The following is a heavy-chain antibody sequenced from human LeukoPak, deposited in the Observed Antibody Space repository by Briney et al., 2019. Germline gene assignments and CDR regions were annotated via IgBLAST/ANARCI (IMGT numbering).Heavy chain of an antibody. CDR2: IYYSGST. D-gene: IGHD3-9*01. V-gene: IGHV4-30-4*01. CDR1: GGSISSGDYY. J-gene: IGHJ4*02. CDR3: ARGRYFDWLPQLDY. Sequence: PSETLSLTWTVSGGSISSGDYYWSWIRQPPGKGLEWIGYIYYSGSTYYNPSLKSRVTISVDTSKNQFSLKLSSVTAADTAVYYCARGRYFDWLPQLDYWGQGTLVTVSS.